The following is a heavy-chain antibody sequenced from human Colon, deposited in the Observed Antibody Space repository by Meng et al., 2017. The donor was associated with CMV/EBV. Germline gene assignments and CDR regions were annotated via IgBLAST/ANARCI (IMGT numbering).Heavy chain of an antibody. CDR1: GNIFSSAY. V-gene: IGHV1-46*01. Sequence: ASVKVSCKASGNIFSSAYLHWVRQAPGQGLEWMGMINPTDGRARHAQKFKGRVTMTRDKSTTTFYMELSSLISDDTAVCYCARMYASSSGWLDPWGQGTLVTVSS. J-gene: IGHJ5*02. CDR3: ARMYASSSGWLDP. CDR2: INPTDGRA. D-gene: IGHD6-6*01.